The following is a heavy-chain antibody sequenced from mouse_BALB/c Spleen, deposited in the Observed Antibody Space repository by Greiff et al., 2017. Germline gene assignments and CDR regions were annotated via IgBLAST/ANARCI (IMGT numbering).Heavy chain of an antibody. Sequence: EVQLVESGGGLVKPGGSLKLSCAASGFTFSSYAMSWVRQSPEKRLEWVAEISSGGSYTYYPDTVTGRFTISRDNAKNTLYLEMSSLRSEDTVMYYCATTTALAYWGQGTLVTVSA. CDR2: ISSGGSYT. CDR1: GFTFSSYA. V-gene: IGHV5-9-4*01. J-gene: IGHJ3*01. D-gene: IGHD1-2*01. CDR3: ATTTALAY.